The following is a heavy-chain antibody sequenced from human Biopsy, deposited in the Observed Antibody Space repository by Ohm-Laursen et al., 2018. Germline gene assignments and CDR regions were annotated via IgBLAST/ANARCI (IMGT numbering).Heavy chain of an antibody. CDR1: GGSIYNFF. J-gene: IGHJ4*02. CDR2: IYYSGST. Sequence: PGTLSLTCIVSGGSIYNFFWSWIRQPPGKGLEWIGYIYYSGSTNYNPSLKSRVTISVDRSKNHFSLELSSVTAADTAVYYCARVGVGAPSIDYFDSWGQGALVTVSS. CDR3: ARVGVGAPSIDYFDS. D-gene: IGHD1-26*01. V-gene: IGHV4-59*01.